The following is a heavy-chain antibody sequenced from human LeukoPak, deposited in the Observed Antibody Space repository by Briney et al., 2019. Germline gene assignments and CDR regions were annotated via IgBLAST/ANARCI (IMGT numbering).Heavy chain of an antibody. CDR1: GYTFTGYY. J-gene: IGHJ6*03. V-gene: IGHV1-2*02. Sequence: GASVKVSCKASGYTFTGYYMHWVRQAPGQGLEWMGWINPNSGGTNYAQKFQGRVTMTRDTSISTAYMELSRLRSDDTAVYYCARIDSTKYSSDYYYYYYMDVWGKGTTVTVSS. CDR2: INPNSGGT. D-gene: IGHD5-18*01. CDR3: ARIDSTKYSSDYYYYYYMDV.